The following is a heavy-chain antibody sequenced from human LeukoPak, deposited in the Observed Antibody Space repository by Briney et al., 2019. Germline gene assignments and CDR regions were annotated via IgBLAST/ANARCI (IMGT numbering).Heavy chain of an antibody. CDR1: GGSISSGGHS. CDR2: IYHSGST. CDR3: ARASRHYYGSGGEIDY. Sequence: SQTLSLTCAVSGGSISSGGHSWSWIRQPPGKGLEWIGYIYHSGSTYYNPSLKSRVTISVDRSKNQFSLKLSSVTAADTAVYYCARASRHYYGSGGEIDYWGQGTLVTVSS. J-gene: IGHJ4*02. D-gene: IGHD3-10*01. V-gene: IGHV4-30-2*01.